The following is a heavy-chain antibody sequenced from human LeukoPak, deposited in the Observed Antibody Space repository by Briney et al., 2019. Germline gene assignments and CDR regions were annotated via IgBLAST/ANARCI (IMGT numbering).Heavy chain of an antibody. J-gene: IGHJ3*01. D-gene: IGHD1-20*01. V-gene: IGHV3-23*01. Sequence: GGSLRLSCAASGFTFSSYAMSWVRQAPGKGLEWVSAISGSGGRTYYADSVKGRFNISRDNSKNTLYLQMNSLRAEDTAVYYCSKIAGGACDVWGQGTMVTVSS. CDR3: SKIAGGACDV. CDR1: GFTFSSYA. CDR2: ISGSGGRT.